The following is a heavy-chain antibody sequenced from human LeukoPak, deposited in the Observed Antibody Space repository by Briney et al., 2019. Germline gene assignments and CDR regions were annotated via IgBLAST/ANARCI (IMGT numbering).Heavy chain of an antibody. CDR1: GGSISSSNYY. Sequence: SETLSLTCTVSGGSISSSNYYWGWIRQPPGKGLEWIGTIYDSGSTYYNPSLKSRVTISVDTSKNQFSLKLTSVAAADTAVYYCASCLYCSGDSCYASGYYFDYWGQGTLVTVSS. CDR2: IYDSGST. V-gene: IGHV4-39*01. J-gene: IGHJ4*02. CDR3: ASCLYCSGDSCYASGYYFDY. D-gene: IGHD2-15*01.